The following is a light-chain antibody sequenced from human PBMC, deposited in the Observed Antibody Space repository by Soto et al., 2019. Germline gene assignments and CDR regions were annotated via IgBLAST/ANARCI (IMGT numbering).Light chain of an antibody. V-gene: IGLV2-14*01. J-gene: IGLJ1*01. CDR3: SSYTSTSSYV. CDR1: SSDIGIYNY. Sequence: QSVLTQPASVSGSPGQSITISCTGTSSDIGIYNYVSWYQQHPGKAPKLMISEVSNRPSGVSNRFSGSKSGNTASLTISGLQPEDEADYYCSSYTSTSSYVFGGGTKVTVL. CDR2: EVS.